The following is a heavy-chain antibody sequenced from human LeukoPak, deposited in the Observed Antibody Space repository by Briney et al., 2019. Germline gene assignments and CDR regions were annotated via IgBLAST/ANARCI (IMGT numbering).Heavy chain of an antibody. CDR1: GFTFSSYG. V-gene: IGHV3-30*18. CDR2: ISYDGSNK. D-gene: IGHD3-3*01. J-gene: IGHJ6*03. Sequence: GGSLRLSCAASGFTFSSYGMHWVRQAPGKGLEWVAVISYDGSNKYYADSVKGRFTISRDNSKNTLYLQMNSLRAEDTAVYYCAKDQGYDFWSGYLYYYYYYMDVWGKGTTVTVSS. CDR3: AKDQGYDFWSGYLYYYYYYMDV.